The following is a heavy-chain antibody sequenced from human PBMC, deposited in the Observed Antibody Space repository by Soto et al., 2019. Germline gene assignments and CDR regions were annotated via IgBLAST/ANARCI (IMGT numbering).Heavy chain of an antibody. CDR2: MYYSGSA. CDR3: ARHVGNSPPGS. Sequence: PSETLSLNRTVAGGSISNYHSGWIRQPPGKGLEWIGSMYYSGSAYYNPSLKSRVTISVDTSKNQFSLKLTSVTAADTAVYHCARHVGNSPPGSWGQGTLVTVSS. CDR1: GGSISNYH. V-gene: IGHV4-39*01. D-gene: IGHD1-26*01. J-gene: IGHJ4*02.